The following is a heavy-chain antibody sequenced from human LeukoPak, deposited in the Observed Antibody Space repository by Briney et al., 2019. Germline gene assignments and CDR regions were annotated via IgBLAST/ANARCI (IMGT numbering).Heavy chain of an antibody. D-gene: IGHD4-17*01. Sequence: ASVKVSCKASGGTFSSYAISWVRQAPGQGLEWMGWISAYNGNTNYAQKLQGRVTMTTDTSASTAYMELRSLRSDDTAVYYCARAYPGDYVYDYWGQGTLVTVSS. V-gene: IGHV1-18*01. J-gene: IGHJ4*02. CDR1: GGTFSSYA. CDR2: ISAYNGNT. CDR3: ARAYPGDYVYDY.